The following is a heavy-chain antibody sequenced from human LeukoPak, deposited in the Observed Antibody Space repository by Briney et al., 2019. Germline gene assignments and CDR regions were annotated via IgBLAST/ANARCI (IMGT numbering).Heavy chain of an antibody. Sequence: GGALRLSCAASGFTFSSDSMNWVCQAPGKGLEWGSSISSSSSYIYYADSVKGRFTISRDNAKNSLYLQMNSLRAEDTAVYYCARARNEKSIDYWGQGTLVTVSS. V-gene: IGHV3-21*01. J-gene: IGHJ4*02. CDR1: GFTFSSDS. D-gene: IGHD1-1*01. CDR3: ARARNEKSIDY. CDR2: ISSSSSYI.